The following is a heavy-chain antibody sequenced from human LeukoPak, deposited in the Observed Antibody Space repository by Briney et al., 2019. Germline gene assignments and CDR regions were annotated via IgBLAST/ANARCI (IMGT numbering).Heavy chain of an antibody. CDR1: GGTFSSYA. CDR2: IIPIFGTA. J-gene: IGHJ6*03. Sequence: SVKVSCKASGGTFSSYAISWVRQAPGQGLEWMGGIIPIFGTANYAQKFQGRVTITADESTSTAYMELSSLRSEDTAVYYCARGLTGYYDFPGSEYYYYYMDVWGKGTTVTVSS. V-gene: IGHV1-69*13. D-gene: IGHD3-3*01. CDR3: ARGLTGYYDFPGSEYYYYYMDV.